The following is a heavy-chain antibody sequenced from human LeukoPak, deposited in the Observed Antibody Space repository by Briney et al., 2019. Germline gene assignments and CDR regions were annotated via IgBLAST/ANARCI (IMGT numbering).Heavy chain of an antibody. CDR1: GFTFSSYG. CDR2: ISYDGSNK. D-gene: IGHD3-22*01. J-gene: IGHJ3*02. V-gene: IGHV3-30*18. Sequence: QPGGSLRLSCAASGFTFSSYGMHWVRQAPGKGLEWVAVISYDGSNKYYADSVKGRFTISRDNSKNTLYLQMNSLRAEDTAVYYCAKQLLPTPGGDAFDIWGQGTMVTVSS. CDR3: AKQLLPTPGGDAFDI.